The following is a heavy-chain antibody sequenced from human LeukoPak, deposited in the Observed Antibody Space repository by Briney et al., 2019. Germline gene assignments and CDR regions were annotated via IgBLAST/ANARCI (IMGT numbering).Heavy chain of an antibody. J-gene: IGHJ6*02. V-gene: IGHV4-59*12. CDR1: GDSISTYS. D-gene: IGHD6-19*01. CDR3: ASLYSSESRGYYYYYGMDV. CDR2: ISYSGST. Sequence: SETPSLTCTVSGDSISTYSWIWIRQPPGKGLECIGYISYSGSTNFNPSLQSRVTMSVATSKNQFSLKLNSVTAADTAVYYCASLYSSESRGYYYYYGMDVWGQGTTVTVSS.